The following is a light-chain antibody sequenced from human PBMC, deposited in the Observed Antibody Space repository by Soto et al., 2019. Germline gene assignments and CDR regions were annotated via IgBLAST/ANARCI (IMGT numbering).Light chain of an antibody. CDR1: PSVSSS. CDR3: QLRYSWLRV. CDR2: SGY. Sequence: FVVTQSPDTLSLSPGERATLSCRASPSVSSSVAWYQHKPGQSPRLVIYSGYKRGTGIPARFSGSGSGTDFTLTISGLEVEDFAIYYCQLRYSWLRVFGQGTKVEVK. V-gene: IGKV3-11*01. J-gene: IGKJ1*01.